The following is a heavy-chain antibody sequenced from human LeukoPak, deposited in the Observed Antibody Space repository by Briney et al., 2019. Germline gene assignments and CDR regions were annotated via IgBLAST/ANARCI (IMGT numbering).Heavy chain of an antibody. V-gene: IGHV3-48*01. CDR2: ISSSSSTI. D-gene: IGHD6-13*01. CDR3: AREPDYTSSWGAFDI. CDR1: RFSVSIYS. J-gene: IGHJ3*02. Sequence: RLGRSLGLSCAAYRFSVSIYSMRSVRKAPGKGLEWVSYISSSSSTIYYADSVKGRFSISRDNAKNSLYLHMNSLRAEDTAVYYCAREPDYTSSWGAFDIWGQGTMVTVSS.